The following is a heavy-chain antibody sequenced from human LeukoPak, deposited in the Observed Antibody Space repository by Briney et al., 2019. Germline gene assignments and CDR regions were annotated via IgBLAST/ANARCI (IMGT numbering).Heavy chain of an antibody. V-gene: IGHV3-23*01. CDR2: ISGSGGST. D-gene: IGHD3-22*01. CDR3: AKASGDSSGYYLDAFDI. J-gene: IGHJ3*02. CDR1: GFTFSSYA. Sequence: GGSLRLSCAAPGFTFSSYAMSWVRQAPGKGLEWVSAISGSGGSTYYADSVKGRFTISRDNSKNTLYLQMNSLRAEDTAVYYCAKASGDSSGYYLDAFDIWGQGTMVTVSS.